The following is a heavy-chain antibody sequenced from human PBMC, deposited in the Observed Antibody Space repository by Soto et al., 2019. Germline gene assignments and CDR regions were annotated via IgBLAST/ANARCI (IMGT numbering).Heavy chain of an antibody. CDR3: AKDTGGGVTIVDY. Sequence: EVQLVESGGGLVQPGRSLRLSCTASGLIFDEHAMHWVRQAPGKGLEWVSGISWNSNNIGYVDSVKGRFTISRDNAKNSLYLQMNSLRAEDTAFYYCAKDTGGGVTIVDYWGQGTLVTVSS. V-gene: IGHV3-9*01. CDR2: ISWNSNNI. CDR1: GLIFDEHA. D-gene: IGHD4-17*01. J-gene: IGHJ4*02.